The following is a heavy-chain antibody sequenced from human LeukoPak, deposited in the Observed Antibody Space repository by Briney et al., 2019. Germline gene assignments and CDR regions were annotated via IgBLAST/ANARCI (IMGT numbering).Heavy chain of an antibody. V-gene: IGHV4-39*07. J-gene: IGHJ5*02. CDR1: GGSISSSSYY. CDR2: IYYSGST. D-gene: IGHD3-22*01. Sequence: PSETLSLTCTVSGGSISSSSYYWGWIRQPPGKGLEWIGSIYYSGSTYYNPSLKSRVTISVDTSKSQFSLKLSSVTAADTAVYYCARGVLYDKSRGGWFDPWGQGTLVTVSS. CDR3: ARGVLYDKSRGGWFDP.